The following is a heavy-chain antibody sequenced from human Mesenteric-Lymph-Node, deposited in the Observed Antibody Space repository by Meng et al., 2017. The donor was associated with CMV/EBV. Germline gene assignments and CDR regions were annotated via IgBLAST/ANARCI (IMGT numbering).Heavy chain of an antibody. D-gene: IGHD2-2*01. Sequence: GGSLRLSCATSGFTFSDFYMHWIRQAPGKGLEWVSLIYSGGSTYYADSVKGRFTISRDNSENTLYLQMNSLRTEDTAVYYCARDRRYCSSTSCYYYFDYWGQGTLVTVSS. J-gene: IGHJ4*02. CDR1: GFTFSDFY. V-gene: IGHV3-66*02. CDR2: IYSGGST. CDR3: ARDRRYCSSTSCYYYFDY.